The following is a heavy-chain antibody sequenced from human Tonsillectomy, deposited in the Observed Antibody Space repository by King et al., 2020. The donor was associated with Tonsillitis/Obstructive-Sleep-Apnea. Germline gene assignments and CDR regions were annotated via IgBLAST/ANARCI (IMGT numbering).Heavy chain of an antibody. V-gene: IGHV5-51*03. J-gene: IGHJ5*02. Sequence: QLVQSGAEVKKPGESLKISCKGSGYSFTSYWIGWVRQMPGKGLEWMGIIYPGDSDTRYSPSFQGQVTISADKSISTAYLQWSSLKASDTAMYYCASSRDYDSSGLGGPGWFDPWGQGTLVTVSS. D-gene: IGHD3-22*01. CDR2: IYPGDSDT. CDR3: ASSRDYDSSGLGGPGWFDP. CDR1: GYSFTSYW.